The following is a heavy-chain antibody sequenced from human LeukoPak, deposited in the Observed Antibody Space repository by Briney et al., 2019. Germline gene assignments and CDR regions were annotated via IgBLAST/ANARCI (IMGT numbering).Heavy chain of an antibody. J-gene: IGHJ4*02. D-gene: IGHD4-11*01. CDR1: GFPFGDYA. V-gene: IGHV3-20*04. CDR2: INGNGGTT. CDR3: ARDYNDHSNSLIDY. Sequence: PGGSLRLFCAASGFPFGDYAMMWVRHPPGKALEWVFGINGNGGTTAYADSVKGRFTISRDNAKKSLYLQIDSLTAEDTALYYCARDYNDHSNSLIDYWGQGTLVTVSS.